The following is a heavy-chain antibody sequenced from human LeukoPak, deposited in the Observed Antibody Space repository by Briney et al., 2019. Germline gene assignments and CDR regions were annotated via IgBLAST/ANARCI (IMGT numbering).Heavy chain of an antibody. D-gene: IGHD3-22*01. J-gene: IGHJ4*02. V-gene: IGHV3-30*04. CDR1: GFTFSSYA. CDR2: ISYDGSNK. Sequence: GGSLRLSCAASGFTFSSYAMHWVRQAPGKGLEWVAVISYDGSNKYYADSVKGRLTISRDNSKNTLYLQMNSLRAEDTAVYYCARDNYNYYDSSGYYDYWGQGTLVTVSS. CDR3: ARDNYNYYDSSGYYDY.